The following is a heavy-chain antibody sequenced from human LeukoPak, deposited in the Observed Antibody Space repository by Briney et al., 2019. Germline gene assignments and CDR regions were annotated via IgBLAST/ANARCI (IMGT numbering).Heavy chain of an antibody. J-gene: IGHJ6*02. CDR3: ARLSSTLYYSMDV. CDR2: IQNSAIYRAKI. CDR1: GGSISSYY. D-gene: IGHD6-6*01. V-gene: IGHV4-59*08. Sequence: TSETLSLTCAVSGGSISSYYWTWIRQPPGKGLEWVGYIQNSAIYRAKIKSSPSLQSRVSLSIDTSKNQVSLTVNSVTAAATAVYYCARLSSTLYYSMDVWGPGTAVTVSS.